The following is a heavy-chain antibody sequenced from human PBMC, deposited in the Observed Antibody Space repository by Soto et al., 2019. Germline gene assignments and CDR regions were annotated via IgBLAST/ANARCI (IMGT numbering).Heavy chain of an antibody. D-gene: IGHD3-3*01. V-gene: IGHV4-34*02. Sequence: QVHLQQWGAGLLKPSETLSLTCAVYGGSVNVYYWNWIRQPPGKGLEWIGEIHHTGGTHYNPSLKSRVTMSVDTSKNQFSLRLSSVTAADTAIYYCATRITVFGLLIPPFDPWGQGTQVTVSS. CDR3: ATRITVFGLLIPPFDP. CDR2: IHHTGGT. J-gene: IGHJ5*02. CDR1: GGSVNVYY.